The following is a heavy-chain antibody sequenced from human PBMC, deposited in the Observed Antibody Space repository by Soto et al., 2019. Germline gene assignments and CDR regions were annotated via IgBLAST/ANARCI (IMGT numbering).Heavy chain of an antibody. CDR3: ARAVTWGLDV. CDR1: GFTFSLYS. Sequence: EVQLVESGGGLVQPGGSLRLSCAASGFTFSLYSMSWVRQAPGKGLEWVSYISRSSTGIHYADSVKGRFTISRDDATNSMHLQMNRLRDGDTAVYYCARAVTWGLDVWGQGTTV. J-gene: IGHJ6*02. CDR2: ISRSSTGI. V-gene: IGHV3-48*02. D-gene: IGHD3-10*01.